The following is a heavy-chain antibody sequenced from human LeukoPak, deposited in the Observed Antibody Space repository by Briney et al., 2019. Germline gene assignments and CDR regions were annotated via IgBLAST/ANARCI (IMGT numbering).Heavy chain of an antibody. CDR2: INSDGSST. CDR1: GFTFSSYW. CDR3: ARVGYSGYDLFDY. J-gene: IGHJ4*02. D-gene: IGHD5-12*01. V-gene: IGHV3-74*01. Sequence: GGSLRLSCAASGFTFSSYWMHWVRQAPGKGLVWVSRINSDGSSTSYADSVKGRFTISRDNAKNTLYLQMNSLRAEDTAVYYCARVGYSGYDLFDYWGQGTLVTVSS.